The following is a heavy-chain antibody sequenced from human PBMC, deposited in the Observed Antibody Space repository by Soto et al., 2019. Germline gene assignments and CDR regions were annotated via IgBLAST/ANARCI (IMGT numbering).Heavy chain of an antibody. Sequence: SETLSLTCTVSGGSISSGGYYWSWIRQHPGKGLEWIGYIYYSGSTYYNPSLKSRVTISVDTSKNQFSLKLSSVTAADTAVYYCAREALRYFDWLPRYYFDYWGQGTLGTVSS. CDR3: AREALRYFDWLPRYYFDY. CDR2: IYYSGST. D-gene: IGHD3-9*01. J-gene: IGHJ4*02. CDR1: GGSISSGGYY. V-gene: IGHV4-31*03.